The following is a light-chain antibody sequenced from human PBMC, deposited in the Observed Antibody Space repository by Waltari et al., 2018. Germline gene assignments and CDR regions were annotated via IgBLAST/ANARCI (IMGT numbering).Light chain of an antibody. CDR2: DAS. Sequence: DIVLTQSPATPSLSPGDTATLSCRASQSVGNYLAWYQQKPGQPPRLLIYDASNRATGVPARFRGSGSGTDFTLTISSLEAEDFAVYYCQQRSNWTPHTFGQGARLEIK. J-gene: IGKJ2*01. CDR3: QQRSNWTPHT. CDR1: QSVGNY. V-gene: IGKV3-11*01.